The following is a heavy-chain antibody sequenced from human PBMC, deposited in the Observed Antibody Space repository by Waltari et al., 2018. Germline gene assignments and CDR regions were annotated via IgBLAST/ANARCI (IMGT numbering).Heavy chain of an antibody. V-gene: IGHV4-38-2*01. D-gene: IGHD3-10*01. CDR2: IYHSGST. CDR3: ARYYYGSGSP. CDR1: GYSISSGYY. J-gene: IGHJ5*02. Sequence: QVQLQESGPGLVKPSETLSLTCAVSGYSISSGYYWGWIRQPPGKGLEWMGSIYHSGSTYYNPSLKSRVTISVDTSKNQFSLKLSSVTAADTAVYYCARYYYGSGSPWGQGTLVTVSS.